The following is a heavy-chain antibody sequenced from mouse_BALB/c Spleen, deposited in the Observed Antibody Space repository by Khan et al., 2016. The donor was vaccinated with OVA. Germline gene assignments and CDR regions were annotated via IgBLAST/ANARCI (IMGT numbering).Heavy chain of an antibody. D-gene: IGHD1-1*01. CDR2: TNPTNGRT. CDR3: ARIKRIVATYFDY. CDR1: GYTFTSYW. J-gene: IGHJ2*01. Sequence: QVQLQQPGAELVKAGASVKMSCKASGYTFTSYWMHWVKQRLGQGLEWFAETNPTNGRTYYNEKFKSKATLTVDKSSSTAYMLLSSPTFEDAAVYYCARIKRIVATYFDYWGQGTTLTVSS. V-gene: IGHV1S81*02.